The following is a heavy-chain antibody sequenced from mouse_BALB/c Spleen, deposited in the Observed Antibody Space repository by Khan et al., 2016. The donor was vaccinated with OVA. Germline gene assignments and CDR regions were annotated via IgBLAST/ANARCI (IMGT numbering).Heavy chain of an antibody. Sequence: DLVKPGASVKLSCKASGYTFTSYWINWIKQRLGQGLEWIGRIGPGSSNAYYNDMFKGKATLTVATSSNTAYIQLSRQSSEDSAVYFCARENYYGRSCYAMDYWGQGTSVTVST. CDR2: IGPGSSNA. J-gene: IGHJ4*01. V-gene: IGHV1S41*01. CDR3: ARENYYGRSCYAMDY. CDR1: GYTFTSYW. D-gene: IGHD1-1*01.